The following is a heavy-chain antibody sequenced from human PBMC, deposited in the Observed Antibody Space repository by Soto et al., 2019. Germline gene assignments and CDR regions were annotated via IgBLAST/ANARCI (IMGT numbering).Heavy chain of an antibody. J-gene: IGHJ6*02. V-gene: IGHV3-43*01. CDR3: AKEGERVSYYYYGIDV. CDR2: ISWDGGST. D-gene: IGHD1-1*01. Sequence: PGGSLRLSCAASGFTFDDYTMHWVRQAPGKGLGWVSLISWDGGSTYYADSVKGRFTISRDNSKNSLYLQMNSLRTEDTALYYCAKEGERVSYYYYGIDVWGQGTTVTVSS. CDR1: GFTFDDYT.